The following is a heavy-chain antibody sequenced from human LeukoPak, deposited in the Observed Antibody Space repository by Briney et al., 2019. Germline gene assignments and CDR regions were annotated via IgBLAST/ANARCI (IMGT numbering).Heavy chain of an antibody. V-gene: IGHV4-4*07. J-gene: IGHJ3*02. CDR1: GGSISNSY. Sequence: PSETLSLTCTVSGGSISNSYWSWIRQPAVKGLEWIGRIHTSGSTNYNPSLKSRVTMSVDTSKNQFSLKLSSVTAADTAVYYCARGICSSTRCYTPGAFDIWGQGTMVTVSS. D-gene: IGHD2-2*02. CDR2: IHTSGST. CDR3: ARGICSSTRCYTPGAFDI.